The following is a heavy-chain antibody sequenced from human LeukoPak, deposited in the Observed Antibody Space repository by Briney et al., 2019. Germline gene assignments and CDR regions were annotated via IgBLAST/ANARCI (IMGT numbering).Heavy chain of an antibody. CDR3: ARDLAVAGGWFDP. CDR1: GFAFSDYY. J-gene: IGHJ5*02. D-gene: IGHD6-19*01. V-gene: IGHV3-11*01. CDR2: ISRSGSTI. Sequence: GGSLRLSCAASGFAFSDYYMSWIRQAPGKGLEWVSYISRSGSTIYYADSVKGRFTISRDNAKNSLYLQMNSLRAEDTAVYYCARDLAVAGGWFDPWGQGTLVTVSS.